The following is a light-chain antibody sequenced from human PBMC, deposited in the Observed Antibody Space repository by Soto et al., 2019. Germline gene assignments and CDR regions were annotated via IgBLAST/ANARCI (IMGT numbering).Light chain of an antibody. J-gene: IGKJ2*01. Sequence: DIQMTQSPSSVSASVGDRVTITCQASQSISKDVNWYQQKPGKAPKLLMYEASNLKTGVPSRFSGSGSQTYFTFTISSLQPEDIATYYCQQYYYLPYTFGQGTKLQI. V-gene: IGKV1-33*01. CDR3: QQYYYLPYT. CDR2: EAS. CDR1: QSISKD.